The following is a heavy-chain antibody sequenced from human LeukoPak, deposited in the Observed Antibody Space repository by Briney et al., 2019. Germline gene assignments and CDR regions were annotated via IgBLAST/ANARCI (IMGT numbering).Heavy chain of an antibody. J-gene: IGHJ4*02. V-gene: IGHV4-38-2*02. CDR1: GYSISSGYY. Sequence: SETLSLTCTVSGYSISSGYYWGWIRQPPGKGLEWIGSIYHSGSTYYNPSLKSRVTISVDTSKNQFSLELSSVIASDTAVYYCARDRSNSVFDYWGLGTLVTVSS. CDR3: ARDRSNSVFDY. D-gene: IGHD4-11*01. CDR2: IYHSGST.